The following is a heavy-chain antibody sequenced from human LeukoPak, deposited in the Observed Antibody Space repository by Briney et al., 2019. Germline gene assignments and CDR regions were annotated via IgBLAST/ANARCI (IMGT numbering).Heavy chain of an antibody. CDR1: GFAFSSYW. Sequence: SGGSLRLSYAASGFAFSSYWMHWVRQAPGKGLVWVSHINTDGTTTTYADSVEGRFTISRDNSKNTVSLQLSSLRVEDTAVYYCGKRLGDGTYPFQYWGQGTLVTVSS. CDR2: INTDGTTT. V-gene: IGHV3-74*01. CDR3: GKRLGDGTYPFQY. D-gene: IGHD1-26*01. J-gene: IGHJ4*02.